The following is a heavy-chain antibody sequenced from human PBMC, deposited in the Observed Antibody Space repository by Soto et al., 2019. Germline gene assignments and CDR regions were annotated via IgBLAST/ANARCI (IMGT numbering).Heavy chain of an antibody. V-gene: IGHV3-74*01. CDR2: INSDGSST. CDR1: GFTFSSYW. J-gene: IGHJ5*02. D-gene: IGHD2-21*01. Sequence: EVQLVESGGGLVQPGGSLRLSCAASGFTFSSYWMHWVRQAPGKGLVWVSRINSDGSSTSYADSVKGRFTISRDNAKNTLYMQMNSLRAEDTAVYYCARDHVVSRNWFDPWGQGTLVTVSS. CDR3: ARDHVVSRNWFDP.